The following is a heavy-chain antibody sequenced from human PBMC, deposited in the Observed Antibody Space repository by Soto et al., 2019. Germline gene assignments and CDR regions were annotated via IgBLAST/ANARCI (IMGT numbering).Heavy chain of an antibody. J-gene: IGHJ4*02. Sequence: GGSLRLSCAASGFTFSSYAMHWVRQAPGKGLEWVAVISYDGSNKYYADSVKGRFTISRDNSKNTLYLQMNSLRAEDTAVYYCARDSIPRHDSSGYNFDYWGQGTLVTVS. D-gene: IGHD3-22*01. CDR2: ISYDGSNK. CDR1: GFTFSSYA. V-gene: IGHV3-30-3*01. CDR3: ARDSIPRHDSSGYNFDY.